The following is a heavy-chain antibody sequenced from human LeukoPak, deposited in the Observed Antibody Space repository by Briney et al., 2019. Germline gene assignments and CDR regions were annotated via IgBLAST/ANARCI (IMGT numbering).Heavy chain of an antibody. CDR3: AKSSYCSSTSCYEEGAFDI. CDR1: GLTFSSYG. CDR2: ISSSSSSI. Sequence: GGSLRLSCAASGLTFSSYGMNWVRQAPGKGLEWVSYISSSSSSIYYADSVKGRFTISRDNSKNTLYLQMNSLRAEDTAVYYCAKSSYCSSTSCYEEGAFDIWGQGTMVTVSS. V-gene: IGHV3-48*01. J-gene: IGHJ3*02. D-gene: IGHD2-2*01.